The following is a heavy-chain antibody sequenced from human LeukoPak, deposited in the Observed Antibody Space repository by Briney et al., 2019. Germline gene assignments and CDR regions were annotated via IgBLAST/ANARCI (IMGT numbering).Heavy chain of an antibody. CDR3: ARGGSGSGWLYYFDY. CDR2: INPNSGGT. CDR1: GYTFTGYY. J-gene: IGHJ4*02. Sequence: GASVKVSCKASGYTFTGYYIHWVRQAPGQGLEWMGWINPNSGGTNYAQKFQGRVTMTRDTSISTAYMELSGLRSDDTAVYYCARGGSGSGWLYYFDYWGQGTLVTVSS. V-gene: IGHV1-2*02. D-gene: IGHD6-19*01.